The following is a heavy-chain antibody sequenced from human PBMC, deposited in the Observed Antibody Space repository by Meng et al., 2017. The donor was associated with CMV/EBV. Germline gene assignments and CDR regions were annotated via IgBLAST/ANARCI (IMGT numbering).Heavy chain of an antibody. CDR1: GFTFSNYA. V-gene: IGHV3-23*01. Sequence: GESLKISCAASGFTFSNYAMSWVRQAPGKGLEWVSGISSSGGTTHHADSVKDRFTISRDNSINTLYLQMSSLRPDDTAVFYCAKALCSTTTCTFDYWGQGILVTASS. D-gene: IGHD2-2*01. CDR2: ISSSGGTT. CDR3: AKALCSTTTCTFDY. J-gene: IGHJ4*02.